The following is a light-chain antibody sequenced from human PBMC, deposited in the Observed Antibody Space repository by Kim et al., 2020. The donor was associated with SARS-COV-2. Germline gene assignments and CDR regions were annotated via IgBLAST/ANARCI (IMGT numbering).Light chain of an antibody. J-gene: IGKJ2*01. CDR2: GAS. V-gene: IGKV3-20*01. Sequence: PGERAALSCRASQSVDNNYLAWYQQKPGQAPRLLIFGASSRATGTPDRFSGSGSGTDFTLTISRLEPEDFAVYYCQQYGSSPPAYTFGQGTKLEI. CDR3: QQYGSSPPAYT. CDR1: QSVDNNY.